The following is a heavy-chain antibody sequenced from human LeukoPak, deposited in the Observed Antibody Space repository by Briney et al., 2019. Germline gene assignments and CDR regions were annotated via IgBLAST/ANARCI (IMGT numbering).Heavy chain of an antibody. CDR3: AKLMTTVTTTFDY. D-gene: IGHD4-17*01. CDR2: ISGSGGTT. Sequence: PGGSLRLSCAASGLSFSKAWMSWIRQAPGKGLEWVSAISGSGGTTYYADSVKGRFTISRDNSNNTLYLQMNGLRAEDTAVYYCAKLMTTVTTTFDYWGQGTLVTASS. CDR1: GLSFSKAW. V-gene: IGHV3-23*01. J-gene: IGHJ4*02.